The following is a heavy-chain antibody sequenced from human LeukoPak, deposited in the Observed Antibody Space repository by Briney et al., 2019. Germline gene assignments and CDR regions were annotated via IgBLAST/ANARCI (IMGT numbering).Heavy chain of an antibody. V-gene: IGHV4-38-2*02. CDR2: IYHSGST. CDR3: ARATAADYRGYFDY. CDR1: GYSISSGYY. Sequence: SETLSLTCTVSGYSISSGYYWGWIRQPPGKGLEWIGSIYHSGSTYYNPSLKSRVTISVDTSKNQFSLKLSSVTAADTAVYYCARATAADYRGYFDYWGQGTLVTVSS. D-gene: IGHD4-11*01. J-gene: IGHJ4*02.